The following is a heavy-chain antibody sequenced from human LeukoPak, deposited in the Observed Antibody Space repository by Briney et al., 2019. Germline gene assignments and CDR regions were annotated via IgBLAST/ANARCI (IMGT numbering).Heavy chain of an antibody. J-gene: IGHJ5*02. D-gene: IGHD2-15*01. CDR2: INHSGST. V-gene: IGHV4-34*01. CDR3: ARGPPQVVHADPYCSGGSCYGSRWFDP. CDR1: GGSFSGYY. Sequence: KPSETLSLTCAVYGGSFSGYYWSWIRQPPGKGLEWMGEINHSGSTNYNPSLKSRVTISVDTSKNQFSLKLSSVTAADTAVYYCARGPPQVVHADPYCSGGSCYGSRWFDPWGQGTLVTVFS.